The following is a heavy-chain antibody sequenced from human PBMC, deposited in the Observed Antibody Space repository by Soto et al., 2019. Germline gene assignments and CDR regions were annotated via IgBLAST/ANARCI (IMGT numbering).Heavy chain of an antibody. J-gene: IGHJ2*01. CDR1: GFTFSSYG. CDR2: IWYDGSNK. Sequence: QVQLVESGGGVVQPGRSLRLSCAASGFTFSSYGMHWVRQAPGKGLEWVAVIWYDGSNKYYADSVKGRFTISRDNSKNTLYLQMNSLGAEDTAVYYCARVSRSMVRGSSPGWYFDLWGRGTLVTVSS. V-gene: IGHV3-33*01. CDR3: ARVSRSMVRGSSPGWYFDL. D-gene: IGHD3-10*01.